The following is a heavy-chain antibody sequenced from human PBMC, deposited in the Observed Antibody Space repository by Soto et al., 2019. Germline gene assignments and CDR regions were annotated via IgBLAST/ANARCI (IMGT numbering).Heavy chain of an antibody. CDR1: EFTFEDYA. V-gene: IGHV3-9*01. CDR3: AKGRTRPLQLGSFGDNAFDV. Sequence: EVQLVESGGGLVQPGRSLRLSCAASEFTFEDYAMHWVRQAPGXGLEWVSXISWNSGTLVYADSVKGRFTISRDNAKNSLFLQMNSLRAEDTALYFCAKGRTRPLQLGSFGDNAFDVWGQGTMVTVSS. CDR2: ISWNSGTL. J-gene: IGHJ3*01. D-gene: IGHD3-10*01.